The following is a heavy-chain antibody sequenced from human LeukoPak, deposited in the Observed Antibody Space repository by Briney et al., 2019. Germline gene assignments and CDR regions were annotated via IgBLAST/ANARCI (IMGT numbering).Heavy chain of an antibody. V-gene: IGHV4-4*09. CDR3: ARQKAGNCFDP. D-gene: IGHD6-19*01. J-gene: IGHJ5*02. Sequence: SETLSVTCTVSGGSLSGDYWSWIRQPPGKGLEWIGYIYTSGSNHYNPSLKSRVTISGDTSKNQFSLKLSSVTAADTAVYYCARQKAGNCFDPWGQGTPVTVSS. CDR1: GGSLSGDY. CDR2: IYTSGSN.